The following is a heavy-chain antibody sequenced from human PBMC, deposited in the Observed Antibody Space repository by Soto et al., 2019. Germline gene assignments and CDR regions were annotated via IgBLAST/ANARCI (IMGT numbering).Heavy chain of an antibody. CDR1: GFTFSSYG. CDR2: ISYDGSNK. CDR3: AKDLGLLWFGELLNPFDY. D-gene: IGHD3-10*01. J-gene: IGHJ4*02. Sequence: GESLRLSCAASGFTFSSYGMHWVRQAPGKGLEWVAVISYDGSNKYYADSVKGRFTISRDNSKNTLYLQMNSLRAEDTAVYYCAKDLGLLWFGELLNPFDYWGQGTLVTVSS. V-gene: IGHV3-30*18.